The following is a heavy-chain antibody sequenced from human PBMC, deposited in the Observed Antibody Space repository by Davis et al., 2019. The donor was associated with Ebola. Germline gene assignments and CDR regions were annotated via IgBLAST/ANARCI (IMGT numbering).Heavy chain of an antibody. J-gene: IGHJ4*02. Sequence: GESLKISCAASGFIFTNFAMNWVRQAPGPVLLWVSYISSSSSTIYYADSVKGRFTISRDNAKNSLYLQMNSLRAEDTAVYYCAIANRGPVADTGDYWGQGTLVTVSS. V-gene: IGHV3-48*04. CDR2: ISSSSSTI. D-gene: IGHD6-19*01. CDR3: AIANRGPVADTGDY. CDR1: GFIFTNFA.